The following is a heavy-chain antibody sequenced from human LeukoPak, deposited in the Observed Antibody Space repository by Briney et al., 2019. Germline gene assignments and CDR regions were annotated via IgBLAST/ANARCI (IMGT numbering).Heavy chain of an antibody. V-gene: IGHV4-61*01. Sequence: PSETLSLTCTVSGGSISSSSYYWSWIRQPPGKGLEWIGYIYYSGSTNYNPSLKSRVTISVDTSKNQFSLKLSSVTAADTAVYYCARDLAWYFDLWGRGTLVTVSS. J-gene: IGHJ2*01. CDR3: ARDLAWYFDL. CDR2: IYYSGST. CDR1: GGSISSSSYY.